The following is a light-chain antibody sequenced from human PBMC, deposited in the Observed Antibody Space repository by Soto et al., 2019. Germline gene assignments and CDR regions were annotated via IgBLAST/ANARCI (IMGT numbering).Light chain of an antibody. J-gene: IGKJ4*01. CDR2: AGS. CDR1: QGISSS. Sequence: DIQLTQSPSFLSASIGDRVTITCRASQGISSSLAWYQQKPGKDPKLLIYAGSTLQSGVPSRCSGSRSGTEFTLTISSLQPEDFATYFCQQVNSYPLTFGGGTKVEIK. CDR3: QQVNSYPLT. V-gene: IGKV1-9*01.